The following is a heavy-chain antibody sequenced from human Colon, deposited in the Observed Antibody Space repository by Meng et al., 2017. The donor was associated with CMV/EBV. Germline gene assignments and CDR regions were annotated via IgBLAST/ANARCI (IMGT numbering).Heavy chain of an antibody. D-gene: IGHD4-17*01. V-gene: IGHV3-74*01. J-gene: IGHJ4*02. CDR3: ATVFDY. CDR1: GLTFTNYW. CDR2: TNTAGTST. Sequence: GGSLRLSCAASGLTFTNYWMHWVRHAPGKGLVWVSGTNTAGTSTYYADSVKGRFTISRDNAKNTLYLQMNSLRAEDTAVYYCATVFDYWGQGTLVTVSS.